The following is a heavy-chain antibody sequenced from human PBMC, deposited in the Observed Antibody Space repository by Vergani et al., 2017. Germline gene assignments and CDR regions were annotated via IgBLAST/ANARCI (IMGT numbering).Heavy chain of an antibody. CDR2: IYYSENK. J-gene: IGHJ3*01. Sequence: QLQLQESGPGLVKPSETLSLTCTVSGGSITYGAFYWGWIRQSPGKGLEWIGSIYYSENKFYNPSLDSRVTLSIDTTKNQFSLKLTSVTAADTAVYYCAGDGGEYDKDALDVWGQGTKVTVTS. D-gene: IGHD2-21*01. V-gene: IGHV4-39*02. CDR1: GGSITYGAFY. CDR3: AGDGGEYDKDALDV.